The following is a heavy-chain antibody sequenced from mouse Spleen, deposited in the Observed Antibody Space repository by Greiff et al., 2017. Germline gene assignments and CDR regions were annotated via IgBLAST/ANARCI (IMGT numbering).Heavy chain of an antibody. CDR2: INPYNGGT. CDR1: GYTFTDYY. V-gene: IGHV1-19*01. D-gene: IGHD4-1*01. Sequence: EVQLQQSGPVLVKPGASVKMSCKASGYTFTDYYMNWVKQSHGKSLEWIGVINPYNGGTSYNQKFKGKATLTVDKSSSTAYMELNSLTSEDSAVYYCARDWDHYFDYWGQGTTLTVSS. CDR3: ARDWDHYFDY. J-gene: IGHJ2*01.